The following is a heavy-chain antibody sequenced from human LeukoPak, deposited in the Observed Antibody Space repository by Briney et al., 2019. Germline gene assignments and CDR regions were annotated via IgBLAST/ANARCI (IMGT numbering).Heavy chain of an antibody. CDR1: RFTFDDYG. V-gene: IGHV3-20*04. CDR3: ARDRGHWFDH. D-gene: IGHD3-10*01. Sequence: PGGSLRLSCAASRFTFDDYGMSWVRQAPGKGLEWVSGISWSGGSTGYGDSVQGRFTISRDNAKNSLYLQMNSLRAEDTALYYCARDRGHWFDHWGQGSLVTVSS. CDR2: ISWSGGST. J-gene: IGHJ5*02.